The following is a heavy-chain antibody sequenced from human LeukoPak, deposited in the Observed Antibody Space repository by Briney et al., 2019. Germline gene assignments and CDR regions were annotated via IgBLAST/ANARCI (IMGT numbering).Heavy chain of an antibody. D-gene: IGHD3-22*01. Sequence: QTLSLTCAISGDSVSSNSAAWNWIRQSPSRGLEWLGRTYYRSKWYNDYAVSVKSRITINPDTSKNQFSLQLNSVTPEDTAVYYCARGWIDYYDSSGPLFDWGQGTLVTVSS. J-gene: IGHJ4*02. V-gene: IGHV6-1*01. CDR2: TYYRSKWYN. CDR1: GDSVSSNSAA. CDR3: ARGWIDYYDSSGPLFD.